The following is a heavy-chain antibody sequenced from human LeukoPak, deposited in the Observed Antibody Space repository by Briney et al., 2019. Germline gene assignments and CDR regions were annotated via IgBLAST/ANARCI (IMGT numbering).Heavy chain of an antibody. J-gene: IGHJ4*02. Sequence: SETLSLTCAVYGGSFSGYYWSWIRQPPGKGLEWIGEINHSGSTNYNPSLKSRVTISVDTSKNQFSLKLSSVTAADTAVYYCARFDYGDYFDYWGQGTLVTVSP. CDR3: ARFDYGDYFDY. CDR2: INHSGST. V-gene: IGHV4-34*01. D-gene: IGHD4-17*01. CDR1: GGSFSGYY.